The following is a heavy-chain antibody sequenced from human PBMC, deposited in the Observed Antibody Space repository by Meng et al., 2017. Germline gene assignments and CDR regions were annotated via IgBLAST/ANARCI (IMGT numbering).Heavy chain of an antibody. Sequence: QVGQCGAEGKKAGASVKVPCKASGGTFSSYAISWVRQAPGQGLEWMGGIIPIFGTANYAQKFQGRVTITTDESTSTAYMELSSLRSEDTAVYYCATHSNYYDSSGYFGALRYWGQGTLVTVSS. CDR2: IIPIFGTA. D-gene: IGHD3-22*01. CDR3: ATHSNYYDSSGYFGALRY. J-gene: IGHJ4*02. V-gene: IGHV1-69*05. CDR1: GGTFSSYA.